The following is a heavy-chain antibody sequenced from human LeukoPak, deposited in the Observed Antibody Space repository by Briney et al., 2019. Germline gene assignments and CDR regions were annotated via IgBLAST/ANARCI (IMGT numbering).Heavy chain of an antibody. Sequence: GGSLRLSCAASGFTFSSYAMHWVHQAPGKGLEWVAVISYDGSNKYYADSVKGRFTISRDNSKNTLYLQMNSLRAEDTAVYYCAKSLLTTATGTGRAFDIWGQGTMVTVSA. CDR2: ISYDGSNK. CDR1: GFTFSSYA. V-gene: IGHV3-30-3*01. J-gene: IGHJ3*02. D-gene: IGHD1-1*01. CDR3: AKSLLTTATGTGRAFDI.